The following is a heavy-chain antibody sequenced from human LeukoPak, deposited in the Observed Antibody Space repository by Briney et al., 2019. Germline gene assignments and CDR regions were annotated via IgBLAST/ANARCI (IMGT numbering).Heavy chain of an antibody. V-gene: IGHV3-64*01. D-gene: IGHD6-13*01. CDR2: ISSNGGST. Sequence: GGSLXLSCVASGLTFSSSPMHWVRQAPGKGLEYVSAISSNGGSTYYANSVKGRFTISRDNSKNTLYLQMGRLRAEDTAVYYCAKDLAAAGNVFDYWGQGTLVTVSS. CDR1: GLTFSSSP. J-gene: IGHJ4*02. CDR3: AKDLAAAGNVFDY.